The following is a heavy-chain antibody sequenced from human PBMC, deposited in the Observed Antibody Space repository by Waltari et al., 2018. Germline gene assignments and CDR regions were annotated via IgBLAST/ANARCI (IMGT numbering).Heavy chain of an antibody. V-gene: IGHV1-24*01. D-gene: IGHD1-26*01. CDR3: HLTGRNIAGMGGTSPSFHSSIDL. Sequence: QIPVVQSGPEVKNPGASVKVSCQVAGYTLTGVSIHCVRRAHGKGLEWMGRRHPKDGYVVHAQNIQGRVTMTEDSATDTAYMDLSSLRPEDTALYYGHLTGRNIAGMGGTSPSFHSSIDLWGRGTTVTVS. CDR2: RHPKDGYV. J-gene: IGHJ6*03. CDR1: GYTLTGVS.